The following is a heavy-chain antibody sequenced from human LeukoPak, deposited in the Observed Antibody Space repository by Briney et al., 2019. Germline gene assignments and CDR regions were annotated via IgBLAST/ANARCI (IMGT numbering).Heavy chain of an antibody. J-gene: IGHJ5*02. D-gene: IGHD2-15*01. CDR1: GYTINNYW. CDR2: IYPADSDI. V-gene: IGHV5-51*01. Sequence: GESLKISCQGSGYTINNYWIGWVRQMPGKGLEWMGIIYPADSDIRYSPSFQGQVTISADKSISTAYLQSSSLKASDSAMYYCARQEYCSGGSCYTWFDPWGQGTLVTVSS. CDR3: ARQEYCSGGSCYTWFDP.